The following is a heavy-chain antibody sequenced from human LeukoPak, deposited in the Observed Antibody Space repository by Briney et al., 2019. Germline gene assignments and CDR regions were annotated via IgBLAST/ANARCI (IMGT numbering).Heavy chain of an antibody. J-gene: IGHJ3*02. V-gene: IGHV1-2*02. CDR2: ISPNSGGT. CDR1: GYTFTGYF. CDR3: ARDNSDDFDI. D-gene: IGHD4-23*01. Sequence: GASVKVSCKASGYTFTGYFIHWVRQAPGQGLEWMGWISPNSGGTNYAQKFQGRVIMTRDTSFSTAYMELSRLTPDDTATYYCARDNSDDFDIWGQGTMVTVSS.